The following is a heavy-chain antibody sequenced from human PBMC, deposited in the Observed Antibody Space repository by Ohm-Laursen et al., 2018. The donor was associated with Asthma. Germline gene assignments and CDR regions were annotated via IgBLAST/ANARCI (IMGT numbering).Heavy chain of an antibody. D-gene: IGHD2-15*01. V-gene: IGHV4-39*01. CDR1: GGSISSSSYY. Sequence: GTLSLTCTVSGGSISSSSYYWGWIRQPPGKGLEWIGSIYYSGSTYYNPSLKSRVTISVDTSKNQFSLRLSSVTAADTAVYYCARQGSYCSGGSCYYNWFDPWGQGTLVTVSS. J-gene: IGHJ5*02. CDR3: ARQGSYCSGGSCYYNWFDP. CDR2: IYYSGST.